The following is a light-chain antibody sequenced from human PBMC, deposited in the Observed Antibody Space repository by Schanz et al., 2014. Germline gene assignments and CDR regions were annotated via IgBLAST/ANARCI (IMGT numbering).Light chain of an antibody. CDR2: GAS. Sequence: EVVLTQSPETMSLSPGDRAALSCRASQTVGSGYLAWYQQKPGRAPRLLIYGASTRATGIPDRFSGSGSGTDFTLTISSLQPEDVATYFCQKYNSVPLTFGGGTKVEIK. CDR1: QTVGSGY. J-gene: IGKJ4*01. V-gene: IGKV3-20*01. CDR3: QKYNSVPLT.